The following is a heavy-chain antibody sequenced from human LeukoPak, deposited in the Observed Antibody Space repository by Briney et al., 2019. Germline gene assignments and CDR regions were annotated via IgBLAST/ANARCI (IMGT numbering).Heavy chain of an antibody. CDR2: IIPIFGTA. Sequence: ASVKVSCKASGGTFSSYAISWVRQAPGQGLEWMGGIIPIFGTANYAQKFQGRVTITADESTSTAYMELSSLRSEDTAVYYCASGVRFLEWLNAFDIWGQGTMVTVSS. J-gene: IGHJ3*02. V-gene: IGHV1-69*13. CDR1: GGTFSSYA. CDR3: ASGVRFLEWLNAFDI. D-gene: IGHD3-3*01.